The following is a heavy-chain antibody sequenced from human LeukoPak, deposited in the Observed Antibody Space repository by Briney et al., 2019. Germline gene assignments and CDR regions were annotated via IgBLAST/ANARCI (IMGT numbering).Heavy chain of an antibody. V-gene: IGHV3-21*01. CDR1: AFTFSSYP. J-gene: IGHJ6*03. Sequence: GGSLRLSCAASAFTFSSYPMNWVRQAPGKGLEWVSSISTSNSYIYYADSVQGRFTSSRDNAKNSLYLQMNSLRAGDTAVYYCAKLGSYYYYYYYMDVWGKGTTVTISS. CDR2: ISTSNSYI. D-gene: IGHD1-26*01. CDR3: AKLGSYYYYYYYMDV.